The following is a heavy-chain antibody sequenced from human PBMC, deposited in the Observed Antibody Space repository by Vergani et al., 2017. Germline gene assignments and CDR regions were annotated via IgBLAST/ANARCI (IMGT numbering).Heavy chain of an antibody. J-gene: IGHJ2*01. CDR3: ARSQGDYWYFDL. V-gene: IGHV4-38-2*01. D-gene: IGHD2-21*01. CDR2: IHNRGKT. Sequence: QVRLEESGPGLVKPSETLSLTCSVSGYSIGSGFYWAWIRQSPGGGLRWLTSIHNRGKTYHNPSLKGRVSVSLDTSKNRFSLNLTSVTATDTAVYYCARSQGDYWYFDLWGPGSLVTVSS. CDR1: GYSIGSGFY.